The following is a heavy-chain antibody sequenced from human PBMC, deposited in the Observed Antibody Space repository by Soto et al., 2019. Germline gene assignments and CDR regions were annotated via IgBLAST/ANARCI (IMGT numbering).Heavy chain of an antibody. Sequence: VPWGAAEGTRGNLGMNWVRQAPGKGLEWVGRIKSKTDGGTTEYAAPVQGRFTISRDDSKNMPYREISSLKTEDKAVYYCTTFLYYYDRSAYYRMHKNDYWGQRTLVTVSS. CDR3: TTFLYYYDRSAYYRMHKNDY. J-gene: IGHJ4*02. CDR1: EGTRGNLG. CDR2: IKSKTDGGTT. D-gene: IGHD3-22*01. V-gene: IGHV3-15*07.